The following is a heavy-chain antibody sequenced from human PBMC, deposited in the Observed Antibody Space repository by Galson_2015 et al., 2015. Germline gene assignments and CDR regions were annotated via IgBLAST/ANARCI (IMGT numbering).Heavy chain of an antibody. CDR3: ARLEIGSAYSGTANYYFAF. CDR1: GGSISSYY. CDR2: IYYSGST. J-gene: IGHJ4*02. Sequence: SETLSLTCSVSGGSISSYYWSWIRQPPGKGLEWIGYIYYSGSTSYNPSLKSRVTISVDTSNKEFSLKLRSVTAADTAVYYCARLEIGSAYSGTANYYFAFWGQGALVTVSS. D-gene: IGHD5-24*01. V-gene: IGHV4-59*08.